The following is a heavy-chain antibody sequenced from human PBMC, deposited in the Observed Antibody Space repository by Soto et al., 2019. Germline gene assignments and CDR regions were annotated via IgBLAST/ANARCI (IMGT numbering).Heavy chain of an antibody. Sequence: SQTLSLTCAISGDSVSDNTAAWNWIRQSPSRGLEWLGRTYYRSRWYNDYAISVRSRIIINPDTSKNQFSLQLNSVTPEDTAVYYFARDVGIALTTFDFCGQGSLVTVSS. CDR2: TYYRSRWYN. J-gene: IGHJ4*02. D-gene: IGHD4-17*01. CDR1: GDSVSDNTAA. V-gene: IGHV6-1*01. CDR3: ARDVGIALTTFDF.